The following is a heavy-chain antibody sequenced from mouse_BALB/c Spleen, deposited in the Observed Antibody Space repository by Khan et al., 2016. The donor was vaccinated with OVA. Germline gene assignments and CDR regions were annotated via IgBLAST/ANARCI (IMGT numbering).Heavy chain of an antibody. CDR2: IDPYDSET. CDR1: GYTFTSYW. J-gene: IGHJ3*01. CDR3: TRNPFAY. V-gene: IGHV1-52*01. Sequence: VQLQESGAELVRPGASVKLSCEASGYTFTSYWMNWVKQSPEQGLEWIGRIDPYDSETHYNQNFKDKAILTVDKSSSTAYMQLRSLTSEGSAVYYCTRNPFAYWGQGTLVTVSA.